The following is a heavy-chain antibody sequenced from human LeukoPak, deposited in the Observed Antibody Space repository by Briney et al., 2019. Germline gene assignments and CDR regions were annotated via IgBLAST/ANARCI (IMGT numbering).Heavy chain of an antibody. Sequence: QPGRSLRLSCAASGFTFSSYGMHWVRQAPGKGLEWVAVISYDGSNKYYADSVKGRFTTSRDNSKNTLYLQMNSLRAEDTAVYYCAKDRRAYDSGAFDIWGQGTMVTVSS. V-gene: IGHV3-30*18. J-gene: IGHJ3*02. D-gene: IGHD3-10*01. CDR1: GFTFSSYG. CDR2: ISYDGSNK. CDR3: AKDRRAYDSGAFDI.